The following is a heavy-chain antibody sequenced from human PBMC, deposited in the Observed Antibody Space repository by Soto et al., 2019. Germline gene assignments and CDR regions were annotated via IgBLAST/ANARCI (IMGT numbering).Heavy chain of an antibody. CDR2: MYISGTT. V-gene: IGHV4-4*07. D-gene: IGHD6-6*01. J-gene: IGHJ5*02. CDR3: ARERAAPSWIDP. CDR1: GGSVTSNY. Sequence: SETLSLTGTVSGGSVTSNYWTWIRQPAGKVLEWIGRMYISGTTDYNPSLRGRATMSVDTSKNQFSLTLTSVTAADTAVYYCARERAAPSWIDPWGRGTLVTVSS.